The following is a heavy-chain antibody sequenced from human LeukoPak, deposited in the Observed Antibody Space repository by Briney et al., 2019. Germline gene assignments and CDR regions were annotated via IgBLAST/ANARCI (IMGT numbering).Heavy chain of an antibody. CDR1: GFTFNSYI. CDR2: ISASSSVR. Sequence: GGSLRLSCTASGFTFNSYILNWVRQAPGTGLEWVSFISASSSVRYYADSVKGRFTISRDNAKISLYLQMSSLRAEDTAVYYCASDHSLASADYYFDYWGQGTLVTGSS. V-gene: IGHV3-48*04. J-gene: IGHJ4*02. D-gene: IGHD6-13*01. CDR3: ASDHSLASADYYFDY.